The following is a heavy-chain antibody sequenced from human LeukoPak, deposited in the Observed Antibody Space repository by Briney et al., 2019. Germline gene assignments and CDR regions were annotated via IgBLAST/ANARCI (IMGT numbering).Heavy chain of an antibody. D-gene: IGHD4-23*01. CDR3: ATGGASVFLDAFDI. V-gene: IGHV3-30*03. Sequence: GGSLRLSCAASGFTFSSYGMHWVRQAPGKGLEWVAVISYDGSNKFYADSVKGRFTISRDNSKNTLYLQMNSLRAEDTAVYYCATGGASVFLDAFDIWGQGTMVTVSS. CDR1: GFTFSSYG. CDR2: ISYDGSNK. J-gene: IGHJ3*02.